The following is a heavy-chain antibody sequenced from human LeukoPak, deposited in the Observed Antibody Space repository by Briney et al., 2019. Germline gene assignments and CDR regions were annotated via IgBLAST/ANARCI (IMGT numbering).Heavy chain of an antibody. Sequence: SETLSLTCAVYGGSFSGYYWSWIRQPPGKGLEWIGEINDSGGTNYNPSLKSRVTIAVDTSKNQFSLILSSVTAADTAVYYCATLQYDYWGRGTLVTVSS. J-gene: IGHJ4*02. V-gene: IGHV4-34*01. CDR3: ATLQYDY. D-gene: IGHD4-11*01. CDR1: GGSFSGYY. CDR2: INDSGGT.